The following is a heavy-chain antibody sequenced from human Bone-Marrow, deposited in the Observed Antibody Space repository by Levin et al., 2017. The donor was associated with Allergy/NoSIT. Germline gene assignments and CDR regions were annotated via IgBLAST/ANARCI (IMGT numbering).Heavy chain of an antibody. Sequence: TPSETLSLTCTVSGGSVSSDSYYWSWIRQPPGKRLEWIGYIYYSGSTNYNPSLKSRVTISVDTSKNQLSLNLRSVTAADTAVYFCARGRLFSAWGTGMDGWGQGTTVTVSS. V-gene: IGHV4-61*01. CDR3: ARGRLFSAWGTGMDG. D-gene: IGHD7-27*01. J-gene: IGHJ6*02. CDR2: IYYSGST. CDR1: GGSVSSDSYY.